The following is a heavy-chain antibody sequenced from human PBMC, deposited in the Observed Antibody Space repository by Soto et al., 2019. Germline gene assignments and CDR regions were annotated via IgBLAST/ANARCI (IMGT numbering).Heavy chain of an antibody. J-gene: IGHJ5*02. CDR3: ARDRGGYCSSTSSHNWFDP. CDR2: ISSSSSYT. V-gene: IGHV3-11*06. Sequence: PGVSLRLSCAASGFTFSDYYMSWIRQAPGKGLEWVSYISSSSSYTNYADSVKGRFTSSRDNAKNSLYLQMNSLRAEDTAVYYCARDRGGYCSSTSSHNWFDPWGKGTLVTVSS. CDR1: GFTFSDYY. D-gene: IGHD2-2*01.